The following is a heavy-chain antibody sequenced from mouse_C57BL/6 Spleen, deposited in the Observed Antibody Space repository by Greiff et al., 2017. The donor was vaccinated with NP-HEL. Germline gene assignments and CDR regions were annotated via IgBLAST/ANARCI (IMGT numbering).Heavy chain of an antibody. J-gene: IGHJ3*01. CDR2: INPNNGGT. CDR3: ARERDYGSSPSWFAY. V-gene: IGHV1-26*01. D-gene: IGHD1-1*01. Sequence: EVQLQQSGPELVKPGASVKISCKASGYTFTDYYMNWVKQSHGKSLEWIGDINPNNGGTSYNQKFKGKATLTVDKSSSTAYMELRSLTSEDSAVYYCARERDYGSSPSWFAYWGQGTLVTVSA. CDR1: GYTFTDYY.